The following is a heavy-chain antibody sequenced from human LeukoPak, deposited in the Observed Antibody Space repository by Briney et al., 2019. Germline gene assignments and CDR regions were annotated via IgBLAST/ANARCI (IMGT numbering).Heavy chain of an antibody. J-gene: IGHJ6*03. Sequence: TGGPLRLSCAASGFTVSSNYMSWVRQAPGKGLEWVSVIYSGGSTYYADSVKGRFTISRDNSKNTLYLQMNSLRAEDTAVYYCARYSGYEDYYYYMDVWGKGTTVTVSS. CDR1: GFTVSSNY. CDR2: IYSGGST. CDR3: ARYSGYEDYYYYMDV. V-gene: IGHV3-53*01. D-gene: IGHD5-12*01.